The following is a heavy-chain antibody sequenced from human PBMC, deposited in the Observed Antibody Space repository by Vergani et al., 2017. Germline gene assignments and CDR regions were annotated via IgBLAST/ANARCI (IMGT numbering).Heavy chain of an antibody. CDR1: GGSMSGYY. Sequence: QVRLQESGPGLVKPSETLSLTCSVSGGSMSGYYWSWIRQPPGKELEWIGYIYHSGSTNYNPPLEMRVTISGDTCKAQFSLKLNSVTAADTAVYYCGSVAECHGFGSRLFDLWGQGILVTVSS. CDR2: IYHSGST. CDR3: GSVAECHGFGSRLFDL. J-gene: IGHJ4*02. D-gene: IGHD3-10*01. V-gene: IGHV4-59*01.